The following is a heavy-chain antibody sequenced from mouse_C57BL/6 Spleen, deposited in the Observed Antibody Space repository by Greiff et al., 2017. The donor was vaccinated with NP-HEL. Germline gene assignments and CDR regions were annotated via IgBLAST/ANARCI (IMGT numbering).Heavy chain of an antibody. CDR2: INPNNGGT. J-gene: IGHJ4*01. CDR3: ARKEGKDYSRDYAMDY. CDR1: GYTFTDYY. V-gene: IGHV1-26*01. Sequence: VQLQQSGPELVKPGASVKISCKASGYTFTDYYMNWVKQSHGKSLEWIGDINPNNGGTSYNQKFKGKATLTVDKSSSTAYMELRSLTSEDSAVYYCARKEGKDYSRDYAMDYWGQGTSVTVSS. D-gene: IGHD1-1*01.